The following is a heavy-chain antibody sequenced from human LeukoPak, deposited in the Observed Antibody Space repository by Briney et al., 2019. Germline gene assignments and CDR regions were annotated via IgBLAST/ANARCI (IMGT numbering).Heavy chain of an antibody. D-gene: IGHD2-8*01. Sequence: GGSLRLSCAASGFTFSSYAMSWVRQAPGKGLEWVSAISGSGGSTYYADSVKGRFTISRDNSKNTLYLQMNSLRAEDTAVYYCAREGPCTNGVCYSGGYYYYYMDVWGKGTTVTVSS. CDR2: ISGSGGST. V-gene: IGHV3-23*01. CDR1: GFTFSSYA. J-gene: IGHJ6*03. CDR3: AREGPCTNGVCYSGGYYYYYMDV.